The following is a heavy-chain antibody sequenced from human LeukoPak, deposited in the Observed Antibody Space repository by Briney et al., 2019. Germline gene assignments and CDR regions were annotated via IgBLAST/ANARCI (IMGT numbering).Heavy chain of an antibody. D-gene: IGHD3-22*01. CDR1: GFTFSRYA. J-gene: IGHJ4*02. CDR2: ITSDGKT. Sequence: GGSLRLSCAASGFTFSRYAMGWGRQAAGKGLEWVSAITSDGKTFYSESVTGGLTISRDNSKNTLYLQMNSLRSDDTAVYYCAKYCKLSGYYLGGYDYWGQGTLVTVSS. V-gene: IGHV3-23*01. CDR3: AKYCKLSGYYLGGYDY.